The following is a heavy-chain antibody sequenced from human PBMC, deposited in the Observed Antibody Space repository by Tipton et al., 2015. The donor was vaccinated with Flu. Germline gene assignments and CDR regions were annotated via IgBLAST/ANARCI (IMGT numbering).Heavy chain of an antibody. J-gene: IGHJ4*02. CDR2: IHHNGIT. V-gene: IGHV4-34*01. Sequence: TLSLTCAVYGGSFSGNYWTWIRQPPGKGLEWIVKIHHNGITNYNPSLKSRGTISVDTSKNHFSLTLSSLTAADIVTGTVTGTAGDYWGQGTLVTVSS. CDR1: GGSFSGNY. CDR3: TGTAGDY. D-gene: IGHD1/OR15-1a*01.